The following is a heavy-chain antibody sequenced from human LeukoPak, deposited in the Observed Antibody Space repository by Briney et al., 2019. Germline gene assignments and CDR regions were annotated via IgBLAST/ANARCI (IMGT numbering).Heavy chain of an antibody. CDR1: GFTFSSYD. D-gene: IGHD6-13*01. Sequence: GGSLRLSCAASGFTFSSYDMHWVRQATGKGLGWVSGIGTAGDIYYPGSVKGRFTISRENAKNSLYLQVNSLRAGDTAVYYCARAGYSSTWYSRYFDLWGRGTLVTVSS. J-gene: IGHJ2*01. V-gene: IGHV3-13*01. CDR3: ARAGYSSTWYSRYFDL. CDR2: IGTAGDI.